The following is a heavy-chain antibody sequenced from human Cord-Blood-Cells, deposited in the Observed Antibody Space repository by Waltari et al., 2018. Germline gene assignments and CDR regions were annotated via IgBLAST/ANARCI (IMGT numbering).Heavy chain of an antibody. CDR1: GFTVSSNY. D-gene: IGHD6-19*01. Sequence: EVQLVESGGGLIQPGGSLRLSCAASGFTVSSNYMSWVRQGPGKGLGWVSVIYSGGSTYYADSGKGRFTISRDNSKNTLYLQMNSLRAEDTAVYYCAREGHSSGWSFDYWGQGTLVTVSS. CDR3: AREGHSSGWSFDY. V-gene: IGHV3-53*01. CDR2: IYSGGST. J-gene: IGHJ4*02.